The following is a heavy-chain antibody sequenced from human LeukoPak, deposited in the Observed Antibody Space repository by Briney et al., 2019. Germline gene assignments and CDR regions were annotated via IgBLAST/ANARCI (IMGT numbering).Heavy chain of an antibody. CDR1: GFTFSSYD. CDR2: IGTAGDT. D-gene: IGHD5-12*01. J-gene: IGHJ6*02. CDR3: ARGDLNDIVATDYGMDV. Sequence: GGSLRLSCAASGFTFSSYDMHWVRQATGKGLEWVSAIGTAGDTYYPGSVKGRFTISRENAKNSLYLQMNSLRAGDTAVYYCARGDLNDIVATDYGMDVWGQGTTVTVSS. V-gene: IGHV3-13*01.